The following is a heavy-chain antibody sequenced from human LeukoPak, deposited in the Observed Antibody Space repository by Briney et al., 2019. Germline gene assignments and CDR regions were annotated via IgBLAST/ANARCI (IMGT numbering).Heavy chain of an antibody. CDR1: GFTFSSDW. V-gene: IGHV3-7*05. CDR2: INQDGSGR. J-gene: IGHJ4*02. Sequence: PGGSLRLSCAVSGFTFSSDWMSWVRQAPGKGLEWVATINQDGSGRDYVDSVKGRFTISRDNAKHSLFLQMNNLRAEDTASYYCVRGIDYWGQGTLVTVSS. CDR3: VRGIDY.